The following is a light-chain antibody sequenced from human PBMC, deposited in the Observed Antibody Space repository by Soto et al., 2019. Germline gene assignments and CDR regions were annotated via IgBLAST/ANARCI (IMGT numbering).Light chain of an antibody. J-gene: IGLJ2*01. CDR3: CSYAAGDSVV. Sequence: QSALTQPASVSGSPGQSITISCTGTSSDVGSYNLVSWYQQHPGKAPKLMIYEGSKRPSGVSNRFSASKSGNTASLTISGLQAEDEADYYCCSYAAGDSVVFGGGTKVTVL. CDR2: EGS. CDR1: SSDVGSYNL. V-gene: IGLV2-23*01.